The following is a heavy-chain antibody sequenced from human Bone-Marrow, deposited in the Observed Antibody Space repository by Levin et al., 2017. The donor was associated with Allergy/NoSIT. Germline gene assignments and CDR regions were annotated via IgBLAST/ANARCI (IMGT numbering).Heavy chain of an antibody. CDR3: AKDRGSWAIDY. Sequence: HGESLKISCAASGFSFSSYGIHWVRQAPGKGLEWVTFISFDGSNKYYGDSVKGRFTISRDNSKNTLYLQMNSLRPEDTAVYYCAKDRGSWAIDYWGQGTLVTVSS. V-gene: IGHV3-30*18. J-gene: IGHJ4*02. D-gene: IGHD6-13*01. CDR2: ISFDGSNK. CDR1: GFSFSSYG.